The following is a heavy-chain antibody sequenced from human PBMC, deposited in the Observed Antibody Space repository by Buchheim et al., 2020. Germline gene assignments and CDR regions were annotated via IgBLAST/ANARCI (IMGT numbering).Heavy chain of an antibody. D-gene: IGHD6-6*01. Sequence: QVQLVESGGGVVQPGRSLRLSCAASGFTFSSYAMHWVRQAPGKGLEWVAVISYDGSNKYYADSVKGRFTISRDNSKNTLYLQMNSLGAEDTAVYYCARRLSSSSMGYYFDYWGQGTL. V-gene: IGHV3-30*04. CDR3: ARRLSSSSMGYYFDY. CDR1: GFTFSSYA. J-gene: IGHJ4*02. CDR2: ISYDGSNK.